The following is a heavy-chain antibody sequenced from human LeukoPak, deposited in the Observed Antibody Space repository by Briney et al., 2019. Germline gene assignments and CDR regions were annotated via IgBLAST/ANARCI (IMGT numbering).Heavy chain of an antibody. CDR1: GGPFSSYY. Sequence: SETLSLTCTVSGGPFSSYYWSWIRQPPGKGLEWIGYIFYSGSTYYTPSLKSRVTISVDGSKNQFSLNLSSVTAADTAVYYCARVQDTPMGSYFDSWGQGILVTVSS. V-gene: IGHV4-59*01. J-gene: IGHJ4*02. CDR2: IFYSGST. D-gene: IGHD5-18*01. CDR3: ARVQDTPMGSYFDS.